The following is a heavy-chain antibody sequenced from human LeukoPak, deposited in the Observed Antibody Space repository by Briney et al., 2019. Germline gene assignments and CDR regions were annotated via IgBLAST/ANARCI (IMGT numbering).Heavy chain of an antibody. CDR3: ARDRNTGGSGSYDWFDP. CDR2: ISAYNGNT. D-gene: IGHD3-10*01. J-gene: IGHJ5*02. V-gene: IGHV1-18*01. Sequence: ASVKVSCKASGYTFTSYGISWVRQAPGQGLEWMGWISAYNGNTNYAQKLQGRVTMTTDTSTSTAYMELRSLRSGDTAVYYCARDRNTGGSGSYDWFDPWGQGTLVTVSS. CDR1: GYTFTSYG.